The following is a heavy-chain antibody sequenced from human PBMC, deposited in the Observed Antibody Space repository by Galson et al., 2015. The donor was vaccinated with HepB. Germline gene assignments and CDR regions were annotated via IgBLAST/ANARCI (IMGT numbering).Heavy chain of an antibody. V-gene: IGHV3-23*01. Sequence: SLRLSCAASGFTFSNYAMSWVRQAPGKGLEWVSHISGSGAVINYADSVKGRFSISRDNSKNTLYVQMNSLRAEDTAVYYCAKDIQTGYDICGQGTMVTVSS. CDR1: GFTFSNYA. J-gene: IGHJ3*02. CDR2: ISGSGAVI. D-gene: IGHD3-9*01. CDR3: AKDIQTGYDI.